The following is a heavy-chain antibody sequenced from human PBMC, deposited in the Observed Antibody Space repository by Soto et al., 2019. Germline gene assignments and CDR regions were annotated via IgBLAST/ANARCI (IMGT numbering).Heavy chain of an antibody. J-gene: IGHJ4*02. CDR1: GFTFTRYS. CDR2: ISSTTNYI. Sequence: LRLSCAASGFTFTRYSMNWVRQAPGKGLEWVSSISSTTNYIYYGGSMKGRFTISRDNAKNSLYLEMNSLRAEDTAVYYCARESEDLTSNFDYWGQGTLVTVSS. V-gene: IGHV3-21*06. CDR3: ARESEDLTSNFDY.